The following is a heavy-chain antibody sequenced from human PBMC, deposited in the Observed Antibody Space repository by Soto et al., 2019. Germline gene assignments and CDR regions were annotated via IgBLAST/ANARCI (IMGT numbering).Heavy chain of an antibody. J-gene: IGHJ4*02. Sequence: QVQLQQWGAGLLKPSETQSLTCAVYGGSFSGYYWSWIRQPPGKGLEWIGEINHSGSTNYNPSLKSRVTISVDTSKNQFSLKLSSVTAADTAVYYCARRVPYSSFSDYWGQGTLVTVSS. V-gene: IGHV4-34*01. CDR1: GGSFSGYY. CDR2: INHSGST. CDR3: ARRVPYSSFSDY. D-gene: IGHD6-6*01.